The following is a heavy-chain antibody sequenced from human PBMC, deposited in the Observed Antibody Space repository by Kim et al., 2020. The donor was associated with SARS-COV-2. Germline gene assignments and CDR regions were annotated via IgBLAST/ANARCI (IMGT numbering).Heavy chain of an antibody. J-gene: IGHJ6*02. CDR3: ARGPHYDSWSGYSDYYYGMDV. V-gene: IGHV3-33*01. Sequence: GGSLRLSCSASGFTFNTYGMHWVRQAPGKGLVWVAVIWFDGSDKYYADSVKGRFTISRDNSKDTLYLQMRSLRAEDTAVYYCARGPHYDSWSGYSDYYYGMDVWGQGPTVTVSS. CDR1: GFTFNTYG. D-gene: IGHD3-3*01. CDR2: IWFDGSDK.